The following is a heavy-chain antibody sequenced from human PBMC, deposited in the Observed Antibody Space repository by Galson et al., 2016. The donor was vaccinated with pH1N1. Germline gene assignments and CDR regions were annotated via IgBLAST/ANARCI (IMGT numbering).Heavy chain of an antibody. CDR1: GFRFHDYT. CDR2: VNWDGTST. Sequence: SLRLSCAASGFRFHDYTMHWVRQSPGKGLEWVSLVNWDGTSTYYADYVRGRFTVSRDNSKNSLYLQMNSLRSEDTALYYCAKEIQRGSYGMDVWGRGTTVTVSS. V-gene: IGHV3-43*01. D-gene: IGHD3-16*01. CDR3: AKEIQRGSYGMDV. J-gene: IGHJ6*02.